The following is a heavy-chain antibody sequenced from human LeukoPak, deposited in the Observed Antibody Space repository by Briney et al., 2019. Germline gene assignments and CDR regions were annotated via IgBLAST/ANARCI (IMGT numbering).Heavy chain of an antibody. J-gene: IGHJ5*02. Sequence: SETLSLTCTVSGGSISSYYWSWLRQPPGKGLERIGYISYSGSTNYNPSLKSRVSISVETSKNQFSLKLSSVTAADTAVYYCARGNWNYASFWFDPWGQGTLVTVSS. CDR1: GGSISSYY. D-gene: IGHD1-7*01. CDR2: ISYSGST. V-gene: IGHV4-59*01. CDR3: ARGNWNYASFWFDP.